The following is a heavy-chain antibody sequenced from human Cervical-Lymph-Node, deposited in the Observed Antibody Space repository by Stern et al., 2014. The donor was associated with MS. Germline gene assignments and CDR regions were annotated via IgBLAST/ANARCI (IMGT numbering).Heavy chain of an antibody. CDR2: LYWDDDK. Sequence: QITLKESGPTLVKPTQTVTLTCTLSGFSVATAGVGVGWIRQPPGKALEWLALLYWDDDKLSSPSLKNRLTIIKDPSKNQVVLTMTNVDPVDTATYYCAHSRVKYCRGGTCYSSLFDYWGQGTLVTVSS. J-gene: IGHJ4*02. CDR1: GFSVATAGVG. CDR3: AHSRVKYCRGGTCYSSLFDY. V-gene: IGHV2-5*02. D-gene: IGHD2-15*01.